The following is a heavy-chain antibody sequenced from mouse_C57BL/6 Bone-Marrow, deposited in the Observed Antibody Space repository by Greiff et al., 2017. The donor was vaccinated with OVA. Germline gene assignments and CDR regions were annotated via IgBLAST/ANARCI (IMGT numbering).Heavy chain of an antibody. V-gene: IGHV3-6*01. CDR2: ISYDGSN. D-gene: IGHD6-1*01. Sequence: ESGPGLVKPSQSLSLTCSVTGYSITSGYYWNLIRQFPGNKLEWMGYISYDGSNNYNASLKNRISITRDTSTNQFFLKLNSVTTEDTAAYYWARGSSRSLDYWGQGTTLTVSS. CDR3: ARGSSRSLDY. CDR1: GYSITSGYY. J-gene: IGHJ2*01.